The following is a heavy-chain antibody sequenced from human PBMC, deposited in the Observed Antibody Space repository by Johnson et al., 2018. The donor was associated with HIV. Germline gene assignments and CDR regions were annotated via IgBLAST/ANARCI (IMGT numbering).Heavy chain of an antibody. CDR2: ISYDGSNK. D-gene: IGHD3-22*01. CDR3: AREKQNYYDSSGYAFDI. CDR1: GFTFSSYA. Sequence: QVQLVESGGGVVQPGRSLRLSCAASGFTFSSYAMHWVRQAPGKGLEWVAVISYDGSNKYYADSVKGRFTISRANSKNTLYLQMNSLRAEDTAVYYCAREKQNYYDSSGYAFDIWGQGTMVTVSS. V-gene: IGHV3-30*04. J-gene: IGHJ3*02.